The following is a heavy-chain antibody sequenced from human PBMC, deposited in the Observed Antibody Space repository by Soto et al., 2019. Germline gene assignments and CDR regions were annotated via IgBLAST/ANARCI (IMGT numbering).Heavy chain of an antibody. J-gene: IGHJ6*02. CDR3: ARDGSIAARIYYYGMDV. D-gene: IGHD6-6*01. CDR2: TYYRSKWYN. CDR1: GDSVSSNSAA. V-gene: IGHV6-1*01. Sequence: SQTLSLTCAISGDSVSSNSAAWNWIRQSPSRGLEWLGRTYYRSKWYNDYAVSVKSRITINPDTSKNQFSLQLNSVTPEDTAVYYCARDGSIAARIYYYGMDVWGQGPTVTVSS.